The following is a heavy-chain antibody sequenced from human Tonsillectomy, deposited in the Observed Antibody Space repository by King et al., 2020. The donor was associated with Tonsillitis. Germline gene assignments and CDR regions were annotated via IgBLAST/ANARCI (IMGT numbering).Heavy chain of an antibody. CDR3: ARGPPPDLET. J-gene: IGHJ5*02. CDR1: DGSISNYY. Sequence: VQLQESGPGLVKPSETLSLTCTVSDGSISNYYWSWIRQPPGKGLEWIAYMFYGGSTGYNPSLKSRVTISVDTSKNLFSLEVTSVTAADTAVYYCARGPPPDLETWGLGILVTVSS. V-gene: IGHV4-59*01. CDR2: MFYGGST. D-gene: IGHD3-3*01.